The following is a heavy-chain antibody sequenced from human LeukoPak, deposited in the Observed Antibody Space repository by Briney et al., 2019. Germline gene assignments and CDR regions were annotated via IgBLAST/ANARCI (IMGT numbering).Heavy chain of an antibody. CDR3: ARPIWPIVVVTNSDAFDI. CDR1: GYTLTSYY. Sequence: ASVKVSCKASGYTLTSYYMHWVRQAPGQGLEWMVIINPSGGSTSYARKFQGRVTMTRDTSTSTVHMELSSLRSEDTAVYYCARPIWPIVVVTNSDAFDIWGQGTMVTVPS. D-gene: IGHD2-21*02. J-gene: IGHJ3*02. V-gene: IGHV1-46*01. CDR2: INPSGGST.